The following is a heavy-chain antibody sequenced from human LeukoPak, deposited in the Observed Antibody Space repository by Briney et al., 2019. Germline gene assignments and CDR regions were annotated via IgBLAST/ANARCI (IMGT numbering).Heavy chain of an antibody. CDR2: ISGSGGST. CDR3: AKDSEGYSYYFDY. CDR1: GFTFSSYA. J-gene: IGHJ4*02. V-gene: IGHV3-23*01. Sequence: AGGSLRLSCAASGFTFSSYAMSWVRQAPGKGLEWVSAISGSGGSTYYADSVKGRFTISRDNSKNTLYLQMNSLRAEDTAVYYCAKDSEGYSYYFDYWGQGTLVTVSS. D-gene: IGHD2-21*01.